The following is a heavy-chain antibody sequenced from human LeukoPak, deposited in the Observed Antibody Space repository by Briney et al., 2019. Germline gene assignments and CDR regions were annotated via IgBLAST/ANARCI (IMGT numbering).Heavy chain of an antibody. Sequence: AGGSLRLSCAASGFTFSRHAMRWVRQAPGKGLEWVVVISYDGSYKYYPDYVKGRFTISRDNSKNTLYLEMNSLRPEDTAVYFCAREVNHYESSGFYYFDYWGQGTLVTVSS. CDR3: AREVNHYESSGFYYFDY. J-gene: IGHJ4*02. CDR1: GFTFSRHA. V-gene: IGHV3-30*04. CDR2: ISYDGSYK. D-gene: IGHD3-22*01.